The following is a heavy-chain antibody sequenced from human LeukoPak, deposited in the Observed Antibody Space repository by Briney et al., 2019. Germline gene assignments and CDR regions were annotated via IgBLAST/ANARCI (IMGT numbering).Heavy chain of an antibody. V-gene: IGHV3-7*01. CDR1: GFTFSSSW. Sequence: PGGSLRLSCAASGFTFSSSWMTWARQAPVKGLEWVASINQDGSAKYYVDSVKGRFTISRDNAKNSLYLQMSSLRAEDTAVYFCARRASTERGHSYGLDYWGQGALVTVSS. CDR3: ARRASTERGHSYGLDY. CDR2: INQDGSAK. D-gene: IGHD5-18*01. J-gene: IGHJ4*02.